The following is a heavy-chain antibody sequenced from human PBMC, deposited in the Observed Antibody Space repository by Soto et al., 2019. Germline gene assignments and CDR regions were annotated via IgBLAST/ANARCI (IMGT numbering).Heavy chain of an antibody. D-gene: IGHD4-4*01. Sequence: QVQLVQSGAEVKKPGSSLTVSCKASGGTFSSYAISWVRQAPGQGLEWMGRIIPFIGTANYAQKFQGRVTIPAHESTSTAYMELSSLRSVDTAVYYCARVVMTTVPASYYYGMDVWGQGTTVTVSS. J-gene: IGHJ6*02. CDR2: IIPFIGTA. V-gene: IGHV1-69*18. CDR3: ARVVMTTVPASYYYGMDV. CDR1: GGTFSSYA.